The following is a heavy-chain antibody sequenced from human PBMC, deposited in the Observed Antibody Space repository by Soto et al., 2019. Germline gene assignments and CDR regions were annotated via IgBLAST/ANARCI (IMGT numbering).Heavy chain of an antibody. CDR3: ATRITVFGLLIPPFDP. CDR1: GGSVNGYY. V-gene: IGHV4-34*01. D-gene: IGHD3-3*01. J-gene: IGHJ5*02. Sequence: PSETLSLTCAVYGGSVNGYYWNWIRQPPGKGLEWIGEINHTGGTHYNPSLKRRVTMSVDTSKNQFSLRLSSVTAADTAIYYCATRITVFGLLIPPFDPWGQGIQVTVSS. CDR2: INHTGGT.